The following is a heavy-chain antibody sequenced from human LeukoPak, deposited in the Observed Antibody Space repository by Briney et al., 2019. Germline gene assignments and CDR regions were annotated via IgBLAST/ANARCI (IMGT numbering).Heavy chain of an antibody. CDR1: GYTFTSYG. CDR3: ARDYGGIVVVVAATGHDAFDI. CDR2: ISAYNGNT. Sequence: GASVKVSCKASGYTFTSYGISWVRQAPGQGLEWMGWISAYNGNTNYAQKLQGRVTMTTDTSTSTAYMELRSLRSDDTAVYYCARDYGGIVVVVAATGHDAFDIWGQGTMVTVSS. V-gene: IGHV1-18*01. J-gene: IGHJ3*02. D-gene: IGHD2-15*01.